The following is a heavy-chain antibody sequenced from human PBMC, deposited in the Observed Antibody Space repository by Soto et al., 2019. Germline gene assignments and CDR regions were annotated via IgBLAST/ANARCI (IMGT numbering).Heavy chain of an antibody. V-gene: IGHV3-33*01. CDR3: GGGGRGRDYLDP. CDR2: ISYDGAHT. J-gene: IGHJ6*01. D-gene: IGHD3-16*01. CDR1: ACSFSSHA. Sequence: GGSLRLSCVTSACSFSSHAMHWVRQAPGKGLEWVAIISYDGAHTFYADSVKGRFTVSRDNSKSTLYLEMTSLTAEDTSLYYWGGGGRGRDYLDPRGQG.